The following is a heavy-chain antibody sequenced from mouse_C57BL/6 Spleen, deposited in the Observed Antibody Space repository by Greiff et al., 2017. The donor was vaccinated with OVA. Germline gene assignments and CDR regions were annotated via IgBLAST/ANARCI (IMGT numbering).Heavy chain of an antibody. D-gene: IGHD6-2*01. CDR2: ISDGGSYT. CDR3: ARERSASSPYYYAMDY. CDR1: GFTFSSYA. Sequence: VQLKESGGGLVKPGGYLKLSCAASGFTFSSYAMSWVRQTPEKRLEWVATISDGGSYTYYPDNVKGRFTISRDNAKNNLYLQMSHLKSEDTAMYYCARERSASSPYYYAMDYWGQGTSVTVSS. V-gene: IGHV5-4*01. J-gene: IGHJ4*01.